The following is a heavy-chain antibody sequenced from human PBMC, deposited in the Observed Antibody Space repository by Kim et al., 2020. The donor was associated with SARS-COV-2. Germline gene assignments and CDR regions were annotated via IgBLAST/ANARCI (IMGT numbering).Heavy chain of an antibody. CDR1: GGSFSGYY. D-gene: IGHD6-13*01. CDR3: ARSGYSSSWYGRKNWFDP. CDR2: INQSGST. Sequence: SETLSLTCAVYGGSFSGYYWSWIRQPPGKGLEWIGEINQSGSTNNNPSLKSRVTISVDTSKNQVSLKLSYVTAADTAVYYCARSGYSSSWYGRKNWFDPWGQGTLVTVSS. V-gene: IGHV4-34*01. J-gene: IGHJ5*02.